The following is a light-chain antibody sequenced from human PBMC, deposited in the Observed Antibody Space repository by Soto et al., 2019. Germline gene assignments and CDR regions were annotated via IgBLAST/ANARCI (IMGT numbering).Light chain of an antibody. J-gene: IGLJ1*01. CDR3: TSYPSTTTYL. CDR1: YSNFGGYNY. V-gene: IGLV2-14*01. CDR2: EVS. Sequence: QSVLAQPPSASGSPGQSVTISCTGTYSNFGGYNYVSWYQQHPGKAPKLMIYEVSNRPSGVSNRFSGSKSGNTASLTISGLQAEDEAAYYCTSYPSTTTYLVGTGTKVTVL.